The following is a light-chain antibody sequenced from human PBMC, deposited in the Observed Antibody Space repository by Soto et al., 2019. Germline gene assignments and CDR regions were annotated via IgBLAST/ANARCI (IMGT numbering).Light chain of an antibody. CDR2: HAS. Sequence: EIERTRSASAKTASVGDRVTITYRASQSISNWLAWYQQKPGTAPKILIYHASNLQSGVPSRFSGSGAGTDFTLTISSLELEDLPTGCCPQSYSTLWPFGPGTKVDIK. V-gene: IGKV1-39*01. J-gene: IGKJ1*01. CDR1: QSISNW. CDR3: PQSYSTLWP.